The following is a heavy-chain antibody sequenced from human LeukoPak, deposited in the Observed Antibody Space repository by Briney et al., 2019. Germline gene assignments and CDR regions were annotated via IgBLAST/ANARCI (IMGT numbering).Heavy chain of an antibody. V-gene: IGHV1-69*05. Sequence: SVKVSCKASGGTFSSYAISWVRQAPGQGIEWMGRIIPIFSTANYAQKFQGKVTITTDESTSTAYMELSSLRSDDTDVSYCARDIVGATPTDYWGQGTLVTVSS. J-gene: IGHJ4*02. CDR3: ARDIVGATPTDY. CDR1: GGTFSSYA. CDR2: IIPIFSTA. D-gene: IGHD1-26*01.